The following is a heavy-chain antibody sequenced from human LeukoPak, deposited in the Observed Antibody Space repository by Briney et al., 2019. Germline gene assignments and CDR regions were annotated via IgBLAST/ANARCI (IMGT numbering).Heavy chain of an antibody. Sequence: GRSLRLSCAASGFTFSSYGMHWVRQAPGKGPEWVAVIWYDGSNKYYADSVKGRFTISRDNSKNTLYLQMNSLRAEDTAVYYCARESNLGGMYWGQGTLVTVSS. V-gene: IGHV3-33*01. CDR2: IWYDGSNK. J-gene: IGHJ4*02. CDR3: ARESNLGGMY. CDR1: GFTFSSYG.